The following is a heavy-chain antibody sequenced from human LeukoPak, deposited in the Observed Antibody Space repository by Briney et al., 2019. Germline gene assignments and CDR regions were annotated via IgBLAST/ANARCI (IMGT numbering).Heavy chain of an antibody. CDR2: IIPIFGTA. D-gene: IGHD3-22*01. Sequence: SVKVSCKAPGGTFSSYAISWVRQAPGQGLEWMGGIIPIFGTANYAQKFQGRVTITADESTSTAYMELSSLRSEDTAVYYCARGTYYYDSSGYYSGSPLDPHFDYWGQGTLVTVSS. CDR1: GGTFSSYA. V-gene: IGHV1-69*13. J-gene: IGHJ4*02. CDR3: ARGTYYYDSSGYYSGSPLDPHFDY.